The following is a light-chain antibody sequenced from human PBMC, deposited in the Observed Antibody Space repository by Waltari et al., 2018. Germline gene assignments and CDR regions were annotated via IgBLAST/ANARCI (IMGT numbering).Light chain of an antibody. V-gene: IGKV3-11*01. CDR1: QSVSSY. J-gene: IGKJ3*01. Sequence: EIVLTQSPATLSLSPGEGATLSCRASQSVSSYLAWYQQNPGQAPRLLIYDASNRATGIPARFSGSGSGTDFTLTISSLEPEDFAVYYCQQRSNWPLTFGPGTKVDIK. CDR3: QQRSNWPLT. CDR2: DAS.